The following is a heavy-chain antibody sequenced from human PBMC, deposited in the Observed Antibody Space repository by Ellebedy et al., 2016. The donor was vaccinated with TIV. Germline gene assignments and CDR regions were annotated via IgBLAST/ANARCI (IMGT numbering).Heavy chain of an antibody. CDR3: ARDIITMVRGVIITIYYYGMDV. D-gene: IGHD3-10*01. Sequence: SVKVPCXASGGTFSSYAISWVRQAPRQGLEWMGGIIPIFGTANYAQKFQGRVTITADESTSTAYMELSSLRSEDTAVYYCARDIITMVRGVIITIYYYGMDVWGQGTTVTVSS. V-gene: IGHV1-69*13. J-gene: IGHJ6*02. CDR1: GGTFSSYA. CDR2: IIPIFGTA.